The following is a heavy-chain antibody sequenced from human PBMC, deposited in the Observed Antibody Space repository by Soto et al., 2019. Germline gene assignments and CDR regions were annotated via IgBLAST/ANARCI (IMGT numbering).Heavy chain of an antibody. CDR1: GFTFSSYW. CDR3: ARDQDYDFWSGYYHY. J-gene: IGHJ4*02. CDR2: IKQDGSEK. V-gene: IGHV3-7*01. Sequence: EVQLVESGGGVVQPGGSLRLSCAASGFTFSSYWMSWVRQAPGKGLEWVANIKQDGSEKYYVDSVKGRFTISRDNAKNSLYLQMNSLRAEDTAVYYCARDQDYDFWSGYYHYWGQGTLVTVSS. D-gene: IGHD3-3*01.